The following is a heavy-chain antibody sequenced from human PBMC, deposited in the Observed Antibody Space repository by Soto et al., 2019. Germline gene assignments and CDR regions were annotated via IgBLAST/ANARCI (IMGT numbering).Heavy chain of an antibody. V-gene: IGHV4-34*01. CDR2: INHSGST. Sequence: TSETLSLTCAVYGGSFSSYYWSWIRQPPGMGLEWIGEINHSGSTNYNPSLKSRATISLDTSKNQFSLKMNSVTTADTVVYYCTRRQLLWFGDLSEKKWFDPWGQGTLVTVSS. J-gene: IGHJ5*02. CDR3: TRRQLLWFGDLSEKKWFDP. D-gene: IGHD3-10*01. CDR1: GGSFSSYY.